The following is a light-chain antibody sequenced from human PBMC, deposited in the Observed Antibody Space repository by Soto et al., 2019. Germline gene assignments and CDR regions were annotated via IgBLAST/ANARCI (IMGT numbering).Light chain of an antibody. V-gene: IGLV2-14*01. CDR2: EVS. J-gene: IGLJ1*01. Sequence: QSALTQPASVSGSPGQSITISCTGTSSDIGAYNSVSWYQQHPGKAPKLMIYEVSNRPSGVSNRFSASKSGNTASLTISGLQAEDEADYYCSSLTTSNPYVFGTGTKLTVL. CDR3: SSLTTSNPYV. CDR1: SSDIGAYNS.